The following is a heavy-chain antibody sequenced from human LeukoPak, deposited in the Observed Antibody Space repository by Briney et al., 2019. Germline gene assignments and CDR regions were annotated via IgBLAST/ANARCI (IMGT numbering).Heavy chain of an antibody. CDR2: ISYDENGK. CDR3: ARGGSGYLRNYFDS. D-gene: IGHD3-3*01. Sequence: GGSLRLSCAASAFYFSGYSMNWVRRAPGQGLEWVGFISYDENGKFYSDSVRGRFSMSRDNSKHTLYLQMNSLRPDDTAVYYCARGGSGYLRNYFDSWGQGTLVTVSS. CDR1: AFYFSGYS. V-gene: IGHV3-30-3*01. J-gene: IGHJ4*02.